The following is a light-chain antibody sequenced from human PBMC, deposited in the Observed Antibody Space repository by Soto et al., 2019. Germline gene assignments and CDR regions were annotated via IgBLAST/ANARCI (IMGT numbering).Light chain of an antibody. CDR2: DVS. Sequence: AVSAKKKDRVTITCRASQGIRNDLGWYQQKPGKARKLLFYDVSDLKRRVPQGARRRGSGTEFTLSICSLQAEDVAAYYCMQYEMFPVTFGEGTKVDIK. CDR1: QGIRND. CDR3: MQYEMFPVT. V-gene: IGKV1-17*01. J-gene: IGKJ4*02.